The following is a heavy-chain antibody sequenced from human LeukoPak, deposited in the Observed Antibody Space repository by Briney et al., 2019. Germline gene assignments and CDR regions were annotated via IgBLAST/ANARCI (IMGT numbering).Heavy chain of an antibody. CDR3: ARARAKVVTPYYFDY. D-gene: IGHD4-23*01. J-gene: IGHJ4*02. CDR1: GFTFSSYW. CDR2: INSDGSST. Sequence: GGSLRLSCAASGFTFSSYWMHWVRQAPGKGLVWVSRINSDGSSTSYADSVKGRFTISRDNAKNTLYLQMNSLRAEDTAVYYCARARAKVVTPYYFDYWGQGTLVIVSS. V-gene: IGHV3-74*01.